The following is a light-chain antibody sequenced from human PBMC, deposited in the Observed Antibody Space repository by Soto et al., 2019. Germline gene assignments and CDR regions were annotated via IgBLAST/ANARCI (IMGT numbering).Light chain of an antibody. CDR2: GST. CDR3: QSYDNSLSGSVV. Sequence: QSVLTQPPSVSGAPGQRITLSCTGSSSNIGAGYDVHWYQQLPGTAPKLLIYGSTKRPSGVPDRFSGSKSGASASLAITGLQAEDESDYYCQSYDNSLSGSVVFGGGTKLTVL. V-gene: IGLV1-40*01. J-gene: IGLJ2*01. CDR1: SSNIGAGYD.